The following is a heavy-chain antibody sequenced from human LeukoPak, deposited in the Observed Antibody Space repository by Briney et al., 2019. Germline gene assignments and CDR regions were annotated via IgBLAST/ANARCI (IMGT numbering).Heavy chain of an antibody. D-gene: IGHD6-13*01. Sequence: SETLSLTCTVSGGSISSSSYYWGWIRQPPGKGLEWIGSIYYSGSTYYNPSLKSRVTISVDTSKNQFSLKLSSVTAADTAVYYCARDQGRIAAAGPLFDYWGQGTLVTVSS. J-gene: IGHJ4*02. CDR2: IYYSGST. CDR1: GGSISSSSYY. CDR3: ARDQGRIAAAGPLFDY. V-gene: IGHV4-39*07.